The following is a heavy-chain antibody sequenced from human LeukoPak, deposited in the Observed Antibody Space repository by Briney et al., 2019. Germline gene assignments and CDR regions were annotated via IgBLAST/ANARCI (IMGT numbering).Heavy chain of an antibody. V-gene: IGHV1-2*02. CDR2: INPNSGGT. D-gene: IGHD6-19*01. CDR1: GYTFTGYY. Sequence: ASVKVSCKASGYTFTGYYMHWVRQAPGKGLEWVGWINPNSGGTNYAQKFQGRVTMTRDTSISTAYMELSRLRSDDTAVYYCARALFEQWLARPETDYWGQGTLVTVSS. J-gene: IGHJ4*02. CDR3: ARALFEQWLARPETDY.